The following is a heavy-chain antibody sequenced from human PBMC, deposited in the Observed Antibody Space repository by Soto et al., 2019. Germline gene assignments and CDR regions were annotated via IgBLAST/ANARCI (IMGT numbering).Heavy chain of an antibody. D-gene: IGHD3-3*01. V-gene: IGHV3-23*01. CDR2: ISGRDSR. CDR1: GFTFSSYV. J-gene: IGHJ6*02. Sequence: PGGSLRLSCAASGFTFSSYVMSWVRQAPGKGLEWVSGISGRDSRYYADSVKGRFIISRDNSKKTLYLQMNSLRPEDTAVYYCAKASGFWSGFEYYYYGMDVWGQGTLVTVSS. CDR3: AKASGFWSGFEYYYYGMDV.